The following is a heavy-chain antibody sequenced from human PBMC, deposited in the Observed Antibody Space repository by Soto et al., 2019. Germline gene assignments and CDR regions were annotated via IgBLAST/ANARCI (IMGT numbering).Heavy chain of an antibody. Sequence: PGGSLILSCAASGFTFSNAWMNWVHEAPGKGLEWVGRIKTKTEGGTTDYAAPVKGRFTISRDDSKNTLYLQMNSLKTEDTAVYYCTADQVVTSDYAMDVWGQGTTVTVSS. CDR3: TADQVVTSDYAMDV. J-gene: IGHJ6*02. CDR2: IKTKTEGGTT. CDR1: GFTFSNAW. D-gene: IGHD2-21*02. V-gene: IGHV3-15*07.